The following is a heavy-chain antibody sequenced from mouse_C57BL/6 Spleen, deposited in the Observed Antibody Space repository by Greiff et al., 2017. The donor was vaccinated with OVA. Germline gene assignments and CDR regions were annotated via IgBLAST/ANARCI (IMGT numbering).Heavy chain of an antibody. CDR2: IHPNSGST. V-gene: IGHV1-64*01. D-gene: IGHD2-3*01. J-gene: IGHJ2*01. CDR1: GYTFTSYW. CDR3: ASATGYDGYYLTIGY. Sequence: QVQLQQPGAELVKPGASVKLSCKASGYTFTSYWMHWVKQRPGQGLEWIGMIHPNSGSTNYNEKFKSKATLTVDKSTSTAYMHLSSLTAEDSAVEYCASATGYDGYYLTIGYRGQGTTLTVSA.